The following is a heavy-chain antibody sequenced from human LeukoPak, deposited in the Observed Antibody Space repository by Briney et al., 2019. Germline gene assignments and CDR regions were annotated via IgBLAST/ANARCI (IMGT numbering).Heavy chain of an antibody. J-gene: IGHJ4*02. CDR1: GFTFSSFT. CDR3: AKPEKWELYY. V-gene: IGHV3-21*04. CDR2: ISSSGTYI. Sequence: GGSLRLSCAASGFTFSSFTMNWVRQAPGKGLEWVSSISSSGTYIYYADSVMGRFTISRDNAKNSLYLQMNSLRAEDTAVYYCAKPEKWELYYWGQGTLVTVSS. D-gene: IGHD1-26*01.